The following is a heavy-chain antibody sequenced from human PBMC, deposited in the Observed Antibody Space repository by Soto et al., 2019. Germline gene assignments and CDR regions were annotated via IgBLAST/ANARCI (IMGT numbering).Heavy chain of an antibody. CDR1: GFTFSSYS. J-gene: IGHJ3*02. Sequence: EVQPVESGGGLVKPGGSLRLSCAASGFTFSSYSMNWVRQAPGKGLEWVSSISSSSSYIYYADSVKGRFTISRDNAKNSLYLQMNSLGAEDTAVYYCARIPGYYDSSGYSAAFGIWGQGTMVTVSS. CDR2: ISSSSSYI. D-gene: IGHD3-22*01. CDR3: ARIPGYYDSSGYSAAFGI. V-gene: IGHV3-21*01.